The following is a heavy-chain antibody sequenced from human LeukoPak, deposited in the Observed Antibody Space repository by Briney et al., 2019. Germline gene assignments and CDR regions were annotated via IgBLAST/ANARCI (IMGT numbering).Heavy chain of an antibody. Sequence: GGSLRLSCAASGFTFSSYSMNWVRQAPGKGLEWVSSITSSSSYIYYADSVKGRFTISRDNAKNSLYLQMNGLRAEDTAVYYCASDYYYGSGRLDYWGQGTLVTVSS. D-gene: IGHD3-10*01. CDR3: ASDYYYGSGRLDY. V-gene: IGHV3-21*01. CDR1: GFTFSSYS. CDR2: ITSSSSYI. J-gene: IGHJ4*02.